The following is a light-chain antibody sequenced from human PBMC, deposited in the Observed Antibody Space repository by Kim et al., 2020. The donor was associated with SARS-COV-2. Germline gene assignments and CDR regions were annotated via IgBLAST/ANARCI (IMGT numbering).Light chain of an antibody. J-gene: IGKJ4*01. Sequence: AAVGARVTRPCQASQTISKWLAWYQQKPGKAPKLLISDASSLESGVPSTVSGSGSGTHFTLTISNLQPDDFATYYCQQYSSFPLTFGGGTKVDIK. CDR2: DAS. CDR1: QTISKW. CDR3: QQYSSFPLT. V-gene: IGKV1-5*01.